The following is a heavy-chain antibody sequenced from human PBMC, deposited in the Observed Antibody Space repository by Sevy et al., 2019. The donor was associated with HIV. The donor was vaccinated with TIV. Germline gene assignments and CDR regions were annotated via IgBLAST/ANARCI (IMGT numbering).Heavy chain of an antibody. CDR3: ARVGVSYCTDDCYHRFDY. J-gene: IGHJ4*02. Sequence: GGSLRLSCAASGFTFSSYALLWVRQAPGKGLEWVSLISYDGSKKYYSPSVKGRFAISRDESKTTLFLQMNSLRSEDTAIYYCARVGVSYCTDDCYHRFDYWGRGTLVTVSS. D-gene: IGHD2-21*02. CDR1: GFTFSSYA. V-gene: IGHV3-30*09. CDR2: ISYDGSKK.